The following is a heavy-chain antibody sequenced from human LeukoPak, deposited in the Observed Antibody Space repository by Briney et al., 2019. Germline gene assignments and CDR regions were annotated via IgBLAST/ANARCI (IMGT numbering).Heavy chain of an antibody. D-gene: IGHD3-22*01. CDR2: INHSGST. V-gene: IGHV4-34*01. Sequence: SETLSLTCAVYGGSFSGYYWSWIRQPPGKGLEWIGEINHSGSTNYNPSLKSRVTISVDTSKNQFSLKLSSVTAADTAVYYCATASQWFDAFDIWGQGTMVTVSS. CDR3: ATASQWFDAFDI. J-gene: IGHJ3*02. CDR1: GGSFSGYY.